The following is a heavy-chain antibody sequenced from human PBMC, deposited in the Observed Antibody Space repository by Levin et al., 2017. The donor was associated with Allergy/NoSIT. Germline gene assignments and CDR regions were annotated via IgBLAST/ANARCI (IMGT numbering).Heavy chain of an antibody. CDR3: ARLLGYSYATPDH. Sequence: SQTLSLTCTVSGGSISSPTYYWGWLRQPPGKGPEWIGSVYYTGSTSYNPSLTRRVTISVDTSKNQFSLNLRSVTAADTAVYYCARLLGYSYATPDHWGQGTLVTVSS. CDR2: VYYTGST. J-gene: IGHJ4*02. D-gene: IGHD5-18*01. CDR1: GGSISSPTYY. V-gene: IGHV4-39*01.